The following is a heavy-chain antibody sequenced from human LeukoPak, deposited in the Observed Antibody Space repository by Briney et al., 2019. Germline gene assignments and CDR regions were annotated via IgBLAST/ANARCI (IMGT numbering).Heavy chain of an antibody. CDR3: ARDRYAGGWYRDY. J-gene: IGHJ4*02. CDR1: GGSISSSSYY. CDR2: IYYSGST. V-gene: IGHV4-39*07. Sequence: SETLSLTCTVSGGSISSSSYYWGWIRQPPGKGLEWIGSIYYSGSTYYNPSLKSRVTISVDASKNQFSLKVSSVTAADTAVYYCARDRYAGGWYRDYWGQGTLVTVSS. D-gene: IGHD6-19*01.